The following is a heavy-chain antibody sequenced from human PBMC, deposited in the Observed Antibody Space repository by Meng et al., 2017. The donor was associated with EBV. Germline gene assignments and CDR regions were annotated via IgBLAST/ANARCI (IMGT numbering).Heavy chain of an antibody. CDR2: INPNSGGT. D-gene: IGHD6-13*01. Sequence: QVQLVQSVAEVKKPGASVKVSCKASGYTFTGYYMHWVRQAPGQGLEWMGWINPNSGGTNYAQKFQGWVTMTRDTSISTAYMELSRLRSDDTAVYYCARDEAAAERPLGYWGQGTLVTVSS. V-gene: IGHV1-2*04. CDR1: GYTFTGYY. J-gene: IGHJ4*02. CDR3: ARDEAAAERPLGY.